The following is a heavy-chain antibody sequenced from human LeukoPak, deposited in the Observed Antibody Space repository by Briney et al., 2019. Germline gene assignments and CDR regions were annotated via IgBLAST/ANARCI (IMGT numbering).Heavy chain of an antibody. D-gene: IGHD1-1*01. V-gene: IGHV3-7*01. CDR2: IKTDGSQI. CDR1: GFTFSIYW. CDR3: ARDLNWETY. Sequence: GGSLRLSCAASGFTFSIYWMTWVRQAPGKGLEWVANIKTDGSQIYYVDSVKGRFTISRDNAKNSLYPQMSSLRAEDTAVYYCARDLNWETYWGQGTLVTVSS. J-gene: IGHJ4*02.